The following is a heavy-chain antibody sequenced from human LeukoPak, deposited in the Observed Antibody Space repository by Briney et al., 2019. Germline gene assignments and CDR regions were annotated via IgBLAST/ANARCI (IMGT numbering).Heavy chain of an antibody. CDR1: GGSISSYY. CDR2: IYYSGST. J-gene: IGHJ4*02. Sequence: SETLSLTCTVSGGSISSYYWSWIRQPPGKGLEWIGYIYYSGSTNYNPSLKSRVTISVDTSKNQLSLKLSSVTAADTAVYYCARGTMATIRFDYWGQGTLVTVSS. CDR3: ARGTMATIRFDY. V-gene: IGHV4-59*01. D-gene: IGHD5-24*01.